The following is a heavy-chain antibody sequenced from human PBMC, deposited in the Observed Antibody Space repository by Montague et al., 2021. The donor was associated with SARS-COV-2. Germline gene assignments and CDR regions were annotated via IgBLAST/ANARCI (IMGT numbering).Heavy chain of an antibody. CDR2: VYYTGDT. D-gene: IGHD6-13*01. Sequence: SETLSLTCSVSGASSRTYYRNWIRQAPGKGLEWIGYVYYTGDTNYNPSLRGRATISLDASEAQFSLNIRSMTAADTAIYYCARSVAAAGPGSFDIWGQGTMVTVSS. V-gene: IGHV4-59*01. CDR1: GASSRTYY. J-gene: IGHJ3*02. CDR3: ARSVAAAGPGSFDI.